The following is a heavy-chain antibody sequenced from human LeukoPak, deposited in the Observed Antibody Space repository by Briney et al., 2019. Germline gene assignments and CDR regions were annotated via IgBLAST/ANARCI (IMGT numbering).Heavy chain of an antibody. J-gene: IGHJ4*02. CDR2: ISDTGRRT. D-gene: IGHD3-16*02. V-gene: IGHV3-23*01. CDR3: ARHDSFIPY. Sequence: PGGSLRLSCAASGFTFNDYTVSWVRQAAGKGLEWVSGISDTGRRTFYADSVKGRFTISRDDSKKTVYLQMNTLRAEDTAIYFCARHDSFIPYWGQGTLVTVSS. CDR1: GFTFNDYT.